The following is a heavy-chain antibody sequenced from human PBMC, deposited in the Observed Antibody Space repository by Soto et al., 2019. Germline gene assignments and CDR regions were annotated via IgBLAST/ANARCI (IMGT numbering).Heavy chain of an antibody. CDR2: ISYDGSNK. D-gene: IGHD6-19*01. V-gene: IGHV3-30-3*01. Sequence: GGSLRLSCAASGFTFSSYAMHWVRQAPGKGLEWVAVISYDGSNKYYADSVKGRFTISRDNSKNTLYLQMNSLRAEDTAVYYCARDRGIAVAANYFDYWGQGTLVTVSS. CDR3: ARDRGIAVAANYFDY. J-gene: IGHJ4*02. CDR1: GFTFSSYA.